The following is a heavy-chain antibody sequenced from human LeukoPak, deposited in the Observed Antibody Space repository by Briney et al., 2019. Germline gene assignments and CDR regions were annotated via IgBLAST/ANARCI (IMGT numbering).Heavy chain of an antibody. V-gene: IGHV3-7*01. Sequence: GGSLRLSCAASVFTFSNYWVNWVRQLPEKGLEGQAKITNDGSVISYLASAKGRSSVPRNNYKNSMFLQMNSLRVEDKAVYYCARDVERDSWTDYWGQGTLVTVSS. D-gene: IGHD3/OR15-3a*01. J-gene: IGHJ4*02. CDR1: VFTFSNYW. CDR3: ARDVERDSWTDY. CDR2: ITNDGSVI.